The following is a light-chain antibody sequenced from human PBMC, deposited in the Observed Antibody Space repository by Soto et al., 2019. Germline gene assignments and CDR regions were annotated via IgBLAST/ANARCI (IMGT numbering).Light chain of an antibody. V-gene: IGLV2-14*01. CDR3: TSYSRYRVLV. J-gene: IGLJ3*02. Sequence: QSVLTQPASVSLSLGQSITISRTGTSSDIGGYKYVSWYQQHPGKAPKLIIFEVSNRPSGVSDRFSGSNSGNTASLTISGLQAEDEADYYCTSYSRYRVLVFGGGTKVTVL. CDR1: SSDIGGYKY. CDR2: EVS.